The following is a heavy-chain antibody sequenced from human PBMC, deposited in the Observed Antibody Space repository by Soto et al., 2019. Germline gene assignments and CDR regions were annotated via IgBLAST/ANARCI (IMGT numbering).Heavy chain of an antibody. Sequence: ASVKVSCKASGYTVTSYPIHWVRQAPGQGLEWMGWINIGNGDTKYSQKLQGRVTITRDTSATTTYMEMSSLRSEDTAVYYCAREPLCGGRCYFNWFDPWGQGTLVTVSS. CDR1: GYTVTSYP. D-gene: IGHD2-21*02. J-gene: IGHJ5*02. V-gene: IGHV1-3*04. CDR3: AREPLCGGRCYFNWFDP. CDR2: INIGNGDT.